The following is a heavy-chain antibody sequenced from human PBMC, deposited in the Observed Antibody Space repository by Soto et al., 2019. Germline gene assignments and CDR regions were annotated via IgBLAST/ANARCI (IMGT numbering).Heavy chain of an antibody. CDR2: IIPILGIA. CDR1: GGTFSSYT. Sequence: QVQLVQSGAEVKKPGSSVKVSCKASGGTFSSYTISWVRQAPGQGLEWMGRIIPILGIANYAQKFQGRVTITADKSTSTAYMELSSLRSEDTAVYYCASPRASYYYYYGMDVWGQGTTVTVSS. CDR3: ASPRASYYYYYGMDV. J-gene: IGHJ6*02. V-gene: IGHV1-69*02.